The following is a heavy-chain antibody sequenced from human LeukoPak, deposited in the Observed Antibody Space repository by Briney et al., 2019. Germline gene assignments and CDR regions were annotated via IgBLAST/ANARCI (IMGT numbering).Heavy chain of an antibody. V-gene: IGHV1-69*04. CDR2: IIPILGIA. Sequence: GSSVKVSCKVSGGTFSSYAISWVRQAPGQGLECMGRIIPILGIANYAQKFQGRVTITADKSTSTAYMELSSLRSEDTAMYYCARDRGGRDGYNCDYWGQGTLVTVSS. D-gene: IGHD5-24*01. J-gene: IGHJ4*02. CDR3: ARDRGGRDGYNCDY. CDR1: GGTFSSYA.